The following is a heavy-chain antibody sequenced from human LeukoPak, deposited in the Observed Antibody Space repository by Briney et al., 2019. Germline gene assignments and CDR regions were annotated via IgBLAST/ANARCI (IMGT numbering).Heavy chain of an antibody. CDR1: GGSFSGYY. Sequence: PAETLSLTCAVYGGSFSGYYWSWIRQPPGKGLEWVGEINHSGSTNYNPSLKSRVTISVDTSKNQFSLKLSSVTAADTAVYYCARVAGLQATYYYYYMDVWGKGTTVTVSS. CDR3: ARVAGLQATYYYYYMDV. CDR2: INHSGST. J-gene: IGHJ6*03. V-gene: IGHV4-34*01.